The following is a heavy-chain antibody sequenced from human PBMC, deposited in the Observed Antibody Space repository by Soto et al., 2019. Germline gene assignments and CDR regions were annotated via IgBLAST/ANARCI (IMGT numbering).Heavy chain of an antibody. J-gene: IGHJ6*03. Sequence: EGSLRLSCAASGFTFSSYWMSWVRQAPGKGLEWVANIKQDGSEKYYVDSVKGRFTISRDNAKNSLYLQMNSLRAEDTAVYYCARGDGGGYYYYYYMDVWGKGTTVTVSS. CDR2: IKQDGSEK. V-gene: IGHV3-7*01. CDR3: ARGDGGGYYYYYYMDV. CDR1: GFTFSSYW. D-gene: IGHD3-16*01.